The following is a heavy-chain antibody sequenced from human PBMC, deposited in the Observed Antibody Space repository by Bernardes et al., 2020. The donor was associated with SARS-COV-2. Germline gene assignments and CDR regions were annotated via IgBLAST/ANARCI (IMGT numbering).Heavy chain of an antibody. V-gene: IGHV3-30-3*01. CDR2: ISYDGTTR. D-gene: IGHD6-6*01. CDR3: AREWEDYTSSLFDY. J-gene: IGHJ4*02. Sequence: GGSLRLSRAASGFTFWKYAMHWVRQAPGKGLEWVAIISYDGTTRYNADSVKGRFTISRDNSKDTLYLQMNSLTAEDTAMYYCAREWEDYTSSLFDYWGLGTLVTVSA. CDR1: GFTFWKYA.